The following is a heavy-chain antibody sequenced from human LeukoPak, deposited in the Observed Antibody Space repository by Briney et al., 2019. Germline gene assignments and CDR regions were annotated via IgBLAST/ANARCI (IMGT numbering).Heavy chain of an antibody. CDR1: GDSVSSNGVT. V-gene: IGHV6-1*01. Sequence: SQTLSLTCAISGDSVSSNGVTWNWIRQSPSRGLEWLGRTYYRSTWYNDYAVSVRGRITVNPDTSKNQFSLQLNSVTPEDTAVYYCAREGYGGNSDYYYGMDVWGQGTTVTVSS. J-gene: IGHJ6*02. CDR3: AREGYGGNSDYYYGMDV. CDR2: TYYRSTWYN. D-gene: IGHD4-23*01.